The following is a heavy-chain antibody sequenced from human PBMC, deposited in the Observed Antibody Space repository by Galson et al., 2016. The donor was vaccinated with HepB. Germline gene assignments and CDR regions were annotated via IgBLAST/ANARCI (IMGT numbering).Heavy chain of an antibody. CDR2: ISSYSSYT. CDR1: GFSFSSYN. CDR3: ARTLLQRGYSASYYNFGMDV. Sequence: SLRLSCAASGFSFSSYNMNWVRQAPGKGLEWVSSISSYSSYTSYADSVKGRFTISRDNANNSLNLQMNSLRADDTAVYYCARTLLQRGYSASYYNFGMDVWGQGTTVTVSS. V-gene: IGHV3-21*01. J-gene: IGHJ6*02. D-gene: IGHD5-18*01.